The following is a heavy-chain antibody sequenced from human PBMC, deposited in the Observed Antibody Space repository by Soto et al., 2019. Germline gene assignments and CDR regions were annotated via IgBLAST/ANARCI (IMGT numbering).Heavy chain of an antibody. CDR2: IYYSGST. D-gene: IGHD2-8*01. J-gene: IGHJ6*03. V-gene: IGHV4-39*01. Sequence: SETLSLTCTVSGGSISSSSYYWGWFRQPPGKGLEWIGSIYYSGSTYYNPSLKSRVTISVDTSKNQFSLKLSSVTAADTAVYYCARTVLGYCTNGVCPHYYHYMDVWGKGTTVT. CDR1: GGSISSSSYY. CDR3: ARTVLGYCTNGVCPHYYHYMDV.